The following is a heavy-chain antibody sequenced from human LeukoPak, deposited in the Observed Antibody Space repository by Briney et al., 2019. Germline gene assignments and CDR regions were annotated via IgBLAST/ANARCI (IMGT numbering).Heavy chain of an antibody. CDR1: GFIFSTYE. CDR3: AREGPGGGGNLIVNNYYMDV. Sequence: AGGSLRLSCAASGFIFSTYEMNWVRQAPGKGLEWVSSISSSSSYIYYADSVKGRFTISRDNAKNSLYLQMNSLRAEDTAVYYCAREGPGGGGNLIVNNYYMDVWGKASTVTISS. J-gene: IGHJ6*03. D-gene: IGHD4-23*01. CDR2: ISSSSSYI. V-gene: IGHV3-21*01.